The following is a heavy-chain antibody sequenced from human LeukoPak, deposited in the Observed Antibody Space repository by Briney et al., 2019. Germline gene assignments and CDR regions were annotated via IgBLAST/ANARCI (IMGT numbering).Heavy chain of an antibody. J-gene: IGHJ4*02. CDR1: GYTLTELS. Sequence: ASVKVSCKVSGYTLTELSMHWVRQAPGKGLEWMGGFDPEDGETIYARKFQGRVTMTRDTSTSTVYMELSSLRSEDTAVYYCARGVWDYFDYWGQGTLVTVSS. CDR3: ARGVWDYFDY. CDR2: FDPEDGET. V-gene: IGHV1-24*01. D-gene: IGHD6-6*01.